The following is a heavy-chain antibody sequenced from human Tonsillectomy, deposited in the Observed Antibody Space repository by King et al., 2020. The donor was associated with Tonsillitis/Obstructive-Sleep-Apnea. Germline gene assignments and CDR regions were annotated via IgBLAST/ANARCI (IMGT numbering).Heavy chain of an antibody. CDR2: LYNGGST. CDR1: GGSISSSSYY. CDR3: TTVTLGIDY. D-gene: IGHD4-17*01. J-gene: IGHJ4*02. Sequence: QLQESGPGLVKPSETLSLTCTVSGGSISSSSYYWGWIRQPPGKGLEWIGSLYNGGSTYYNPSLKSRVTISVDTSKNQFSLKLSSVTAADTAVYYCTTVTLGIDYWGQGTLVTVSS. V-gene: IGHV4-39*01.